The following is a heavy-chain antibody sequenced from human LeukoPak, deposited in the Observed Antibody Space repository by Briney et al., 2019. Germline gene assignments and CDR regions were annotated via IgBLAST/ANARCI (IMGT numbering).Heavy chain of an antibody. CDR1: GYTLTELS. D-gene: IGHD2-2*01. Sequence: ASVKVSCKVSGYTLTELSMHWVRQAPGKGLEWMGGFDPEDGKTIYAQKFQGRVTMTEDTSTDTAYMELSSLRSEDTAVYYCATVVPAAIRFDPWGQGTLVTVSS. CDR3: ATVVPAAIRFDP. CDR2: FDPEDGKT. J-gene: IGHJ5*02. V-gene: IGHV1-24*01.